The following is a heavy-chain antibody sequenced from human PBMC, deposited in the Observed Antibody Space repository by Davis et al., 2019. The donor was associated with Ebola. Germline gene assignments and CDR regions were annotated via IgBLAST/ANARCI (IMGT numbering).Heavy chain of an antibody. CDR3: AREGVVVGATSVFDP. J-gene: IGHJ5*02. V-gene: IGHV1-46*01. CDR2: INPSGGST. Sequence: ASVKVSCKASGYTFTSYYMHWVRQAPGQGLEWMGIINPSGGSTSYAQKFQGRVTMTRDTSTSTVYMELSSLRSEDTAVYYCAREGVVVGATSVFDPWGQGTLVTVSS. D-gene: IGHD1-26*01. CDR1: GYTFTSYY.